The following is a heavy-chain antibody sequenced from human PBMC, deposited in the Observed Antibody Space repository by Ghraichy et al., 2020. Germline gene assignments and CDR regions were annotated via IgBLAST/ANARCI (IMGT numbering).Heavy chain of an antibody. CDR3: AKDLWYYDSSGYPGSDY. J-gene: IGHJ4*02. Sequence: LSLTCAASGFTFSSYGMHWVRQAPGKGLEWVAFIRYDGSNKYYADSVKGRFTISRDNSKNTLYLQMNSLRAEDTAVYYCAKDLWYYDSSGYPGSDYWGQGTLVTVSS. V-gene: IGHV3-30*02. D-gene: IGHD3-22*01. CDR2: IRYDGSNK. CDR1: GFTFSSYG.